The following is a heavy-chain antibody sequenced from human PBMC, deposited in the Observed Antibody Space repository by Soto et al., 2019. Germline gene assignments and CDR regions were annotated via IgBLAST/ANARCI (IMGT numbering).Heavy chain of an antibody. D-gene: IGHD6-19*01. CDR1: GFTFSSYA. CDR2: ISYDGSNK. CDR3: ARDFGLVQAPGYGH. Sequence: QVQLVESGGGVVQPGRSLRLSCAASGFTFSSYAMHWVRQAPGKGLEWVAVISYDGSNKYYADSVKGRFTISRDNSKNTLYLQMNRLRAEDTAVYYCARDFGLVQAPGYGHWGQGTLVTVSS. J-gene: IGHJ4*02. V-gene: IGHV3-30-3*01.